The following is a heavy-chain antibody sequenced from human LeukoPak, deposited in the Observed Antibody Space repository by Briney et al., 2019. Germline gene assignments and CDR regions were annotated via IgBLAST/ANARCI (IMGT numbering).Heavy chain of an antibody. J-gene: IGHJ4*02. D-gene: IGHD4-17*01. CDR2: ISRSGSSI. V-gene: IGHV3-48*03. CDR3: ARSTVTNYFDY. CDR1: GLTFNDYE. Sequence: PGGSLRLSCAASGLTFNDYEMNWVRQAPGKGLEWISYISRSGSSIYYADSVHGRFTISRDNAKNSLYLQVNSLRAEDAAVYYCARSTVTNYFDYWGQGTLVTVSS.